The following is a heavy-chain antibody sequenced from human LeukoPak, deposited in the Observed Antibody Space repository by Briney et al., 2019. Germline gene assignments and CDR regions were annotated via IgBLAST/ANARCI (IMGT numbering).Heavy chain of an antibody. CDR3: ARATFSGYDAFDI. V-gene: IGHV1-46*01. CDR2: INPSGGST. Sequence: ASVTVSCKASGYTFTSYYMHWVRQAPGQGLEWMGIINPSGGSTSYAQKFQGRVTMTRDMSTSTVYMELSSLRSEDTAVYYCARATFSGYDAFDIWGQGTMVTVSS. J-gene: IGHJ3*02. CDR1: GYTFTSYY. D-gene: IGHD3-22*01.